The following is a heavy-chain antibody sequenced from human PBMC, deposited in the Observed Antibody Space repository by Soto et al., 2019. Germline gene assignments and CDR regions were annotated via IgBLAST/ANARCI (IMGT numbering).Heavy chain of an antibody. D-gene: IGHD2-2*01. V-gene: IGHV3-49*03. J-gene: IGHJ4*02. Sequence: GGSLRLSCTASGFTFGDYAMNWLRQAPGKGLEWVGFIRSKAYGGTPEYAASVRGRFAISRDDSKSIAYLQMDSLKTEDSAVYYCSRSFSHCSSASCDYFDYWGQGTLVTVSS. CDR1: GFTFGDYA. CDR2: IRSKAYGGTP. CDR3: SRSFSHCSSASCDYFDY.